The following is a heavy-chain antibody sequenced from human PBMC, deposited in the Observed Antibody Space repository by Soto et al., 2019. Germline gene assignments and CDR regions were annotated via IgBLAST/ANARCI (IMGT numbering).Heavy chain of an antibody. V-gene: IGHV2-5*01. J-gene: IGHJ1*01. Sequence: QITLKESGPTLVKPTQTLTLTCTFSGFSLSTSGVGVGWIRQPPGKALEWLALIYWNDDKRYSPSLKSRLTITKDTSKNHVVLTMTNMDPVDTATYYCAHEDPAYYDSTTYYRGTYFQHWGQGTLVTVSS. CDR1: GFSLSTSGVG. D-gene: IGHD3-22*01. CDR3: AHEDPAYYDSTTYYRGTYFQH. CDR2: IYWNDDK.